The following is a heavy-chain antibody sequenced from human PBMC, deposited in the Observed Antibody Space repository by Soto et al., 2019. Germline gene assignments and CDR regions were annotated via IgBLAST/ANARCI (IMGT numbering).Heavy chain of an antibody. J-gene: IGHJ3*02. D-gene: IGHD2-15*01. V-gene: IGHV1-18*01. CDR2: ISPYNGKT. CDR1: GYTFTNYG. CDR3: ARDIYGGNCCDAFDI. Sequence: QAPLVQSGAEVKKPGASVNISCKASGYTFTNYGFIWVRQAPGHGLEWVGWISPYNGKTEYAQNLQGRVTMTRDKPTSTAYMELRSLRSDDTAVYYCARDIYGGNCCDAFDIWGQGTMVTVSS.